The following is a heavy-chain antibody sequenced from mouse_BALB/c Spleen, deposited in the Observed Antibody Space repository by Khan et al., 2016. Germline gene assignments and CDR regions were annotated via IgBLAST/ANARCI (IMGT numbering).Heavy chain of an antibody. D-gene: IGHD2-1*01. Sequence: QVQLKESGAELARPGASVKLSCKASGYTFTDYYINWVKQRPGQGLEWIGEIYPGSDNTYYNERFKGKATLTADKSSSTAYMQLSSLTSEDSAVYFCARGGGNSDYWGQGTTLTVSS. CDR2: IYPGSDNT. J-gene: IGHJ2*01. CDR1: GYTFTDYY. CDR3: ARGGGNSDY. V-gene: IGHV1-76*01.